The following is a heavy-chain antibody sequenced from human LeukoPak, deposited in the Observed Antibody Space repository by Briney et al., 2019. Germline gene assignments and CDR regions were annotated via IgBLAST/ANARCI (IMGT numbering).Heavy chain of an antibody. CDR1: GFTFSSYA. D-gene: IGHD3-22*01. V-gene: IGHV3-21*01. CDR3: ARDRTMTGDRGIDY. Sequence: GGSLRLSCAASGFTFSSYAMNWVRQAPGKGLEWVSAISNSGYTYYADSLKGRVTISRDNAKSSLYLQMNSLRAEDTAVYYCARDRTMTGDRGIDYWGQGTPVTVSS. J-gene: IGHJ4*02. CDR2: ISNSGYT.